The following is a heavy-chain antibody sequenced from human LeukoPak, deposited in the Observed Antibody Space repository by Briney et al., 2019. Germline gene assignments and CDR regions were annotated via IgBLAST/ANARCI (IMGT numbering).Heavy chain of an antibody. Sequence: GGSLRLSCAASGFTVSSNYMSWVRQAPGKGLEWVSVIYSGGSTYYADSVKGRFTISRDNSKNTLYLQMNSLRAEDTAVYYCARDIRGATSYYGMDVWGQGTTVTVSS. CDR2: IYSGGST. CDR3: ARDIRGATSYYGMDV. CDR1: GFTVSSNY. D-gene: IGHD1-26*01. V-gene: IGHV3-66*01. J-gene: IGHJ6*02.